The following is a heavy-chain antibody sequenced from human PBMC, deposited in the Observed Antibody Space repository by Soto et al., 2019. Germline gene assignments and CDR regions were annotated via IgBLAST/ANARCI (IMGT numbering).Heavy chain of an antibody. CDR2: ISDSGGST. Sequence: EVQLLESGGGLVQPGGSLRLSCAASGFTFSAYGMSWVRQAPGKGLEWVSGISDSGGSTYYADSVKGRFTISRDNSKNTLRLQVNSLRAEDSAVYYCGKVGDRAGACDWDHWGQGTLVSVSS. CDR1: GFTFSAYG. V-gene: IGHV3-23*01. J-gene: IGHJ4*02. CDR3: GKVGDRAGACDWDH. D-gene: IGHD2-21*02.